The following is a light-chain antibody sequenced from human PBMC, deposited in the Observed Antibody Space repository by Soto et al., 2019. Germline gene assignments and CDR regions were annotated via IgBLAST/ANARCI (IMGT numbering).Light chain of an antibody. Sequence: DIVLTQSPATLSLSPGERATLSCRASQSVSSNLAWYQQKPGQAPRLLIYAASSRATGIPDRFSGGGSGTDFTLTISRLEPEDFAVYYCQQCGSSPWTFGQGTKVDI. V-gene: IGKV3-20*01. J-gene: IGKJ1*01. CDR3: QQCGSSPWT. CDR2: AAS. CDR1: QSVSSN.